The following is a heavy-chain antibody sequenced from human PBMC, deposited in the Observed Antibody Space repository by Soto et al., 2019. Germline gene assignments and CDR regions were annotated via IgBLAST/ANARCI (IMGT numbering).Heavy chain of an antibody. CDR3: ARGAIFGVVTSSQYGMDV. CDR1: GGTFSSCA. D-gene: IGHD3-3*01. V-gene: IGHV1-69*13. Sequence: SVKVCCKASGGTFSSCAISWVRQAPGQGLEWMGGIIPIFGTANYAQKFQGRVTITADESTSTAYMELSSLRSEDTAVYYCARGAIFGVVTSSQYGMDVWGQGTTVTVSS. CDR2: IIPIFGTA. J-gene: IGHJ6*02.